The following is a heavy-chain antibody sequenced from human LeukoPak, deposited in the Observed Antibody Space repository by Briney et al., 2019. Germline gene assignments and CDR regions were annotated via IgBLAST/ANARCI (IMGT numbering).Heavy chain of an antibody. J-gene: IGHJ4*02. V-gene: IGHV4-59*01. CDR1: GGSITSYY. Sequence: VXGGSITSYYWSWVRQPPGKGLEWIXXIYYSGSTSYNPSLKSRVTISLDTSRNQLSLKLSSVTTADTAVYYCARLVAYCSSASCTDFWGQGTLVTVSS. D-gene: IGHD2-2*01. CDR2: IYYSGST. CDR3: ARLVAYCSSASCTDF.